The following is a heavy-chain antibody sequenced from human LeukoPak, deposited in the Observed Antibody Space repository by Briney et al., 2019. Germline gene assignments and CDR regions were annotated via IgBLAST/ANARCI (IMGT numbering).Heavy chain of an antibody. CDR3: ARGAGWLIDY. Sequence: GSLRLSCAASGFTVSRNYMAWVRQPPGKGLEWIGYIHNSGTSTYNLSLKSRVTISADTSKNQFSLKLNSMTTADTAVYYCARGAGWLIDYWGQGILVTVSS. J-gene: IGHJ4*02. CDR1: GFTVSRNY. D-gene: IGHD3-16*01. V-gene: IGHV4-59*02. CDR2: IHNSGTS.